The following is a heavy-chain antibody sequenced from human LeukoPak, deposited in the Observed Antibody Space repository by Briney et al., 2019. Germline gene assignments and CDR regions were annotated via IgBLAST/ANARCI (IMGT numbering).Heavy chain of an antibody. J-gene: IGHJ5*02. CDR2: IIPIFGTA. Sequence: SVKVSCKASGGTFSSYAISWVRQAPGQGLEWMGGIIPIFGTANYAQKFQGRVTITADKSTSTAYMELRSLRSDDTAVYYCARDRSDAGEPDNWFDPWGQGTLVTVSS. D-gene: IGHD1-26*01. CDR3: ARDRSDAGEPDNWFDP. CDR1: GGTFSSYA. V-gene: IGHV1-69*06.